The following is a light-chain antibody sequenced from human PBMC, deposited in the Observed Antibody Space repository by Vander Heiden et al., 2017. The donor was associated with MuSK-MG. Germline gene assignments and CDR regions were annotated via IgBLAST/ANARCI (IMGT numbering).Light chain of an antibody. J-gene: IGLJ3*02. CDR2: STN. CDR3: AAWDDSLNGPV. Sequence: SVLTQPPSASGTPGPRVTLSCSGSDSNIGTSTVSWYQQLPGMATQLLIYSTNKRPSGVPDRFSGAKSGPSASLIISGLQSEDEADYSCAAWDDSLNGPVFGGGTKLTVL. CDR1: DSNIGTST. V-gene: IGLV1-44*01.